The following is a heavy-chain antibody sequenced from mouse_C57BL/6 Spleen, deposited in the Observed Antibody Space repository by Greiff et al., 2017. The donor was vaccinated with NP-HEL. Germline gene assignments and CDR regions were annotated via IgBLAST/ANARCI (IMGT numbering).Heavy chain of an antibody. V-gene: IGHV1-42*01. CDR2: INPSTGGT. CDR1: GYSFTGYY. D-gene: IGHD2-3*01. CDR3: VRSDGYYFDY. J-gene: IGHJ2*01. Sequence: EVQLQQSGAELARPGASVKISCKASGYSFTGYYMNWVKQSPEKSLEWIGEINPSTGGTTYNQKFKAKATLTVDKSSSTAYMQLKSLTSEDSAVYDCVRSDGYYFDYWGQGTTLTVSS.